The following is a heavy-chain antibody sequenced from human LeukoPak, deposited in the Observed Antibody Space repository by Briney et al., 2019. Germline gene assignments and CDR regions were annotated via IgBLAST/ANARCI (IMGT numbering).Heavy chain of an antibody. V-gene: IGHV1-2*02. CDR3: SRDLLMYYSGSGEST. CDR1: GGTFSSYA. J-gene: IGHJ5*02. Sequence: ASVKVSCKASGGTFSSYAISWVRQAPGQGPEWMGWINSHSGATNYAQKFQGRVTMTRDTSISTAFMELSSLRSDDTAMYYCSRDLLMYYSGSGESTWGQGTQVTVSS. D-gene: IGHD3-10*01. CDR2: INSHSGAT.